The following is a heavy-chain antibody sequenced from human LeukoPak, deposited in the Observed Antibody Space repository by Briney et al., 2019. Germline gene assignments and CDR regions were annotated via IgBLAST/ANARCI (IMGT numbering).Heavy chain of an antibody. V-gene: IGHV4-39*07. CDR3: ARERPSYGFYYYYYMDV. J-gene: IGHJ6*03. Sequence: SETLSLTCTVSGGSISSSSYYWSWIRQPPGKGLEWIGEINHSGSTNYNPSLKSRVTISVDTSKNQFSLKLSSVTAADTAVYYCARERPSYGFYYYYYMDVWGKGTTVTVPS. CDR2: INHSGST. CDR1: GGSISSSSYY. D-gene: IGHD3-10*01.